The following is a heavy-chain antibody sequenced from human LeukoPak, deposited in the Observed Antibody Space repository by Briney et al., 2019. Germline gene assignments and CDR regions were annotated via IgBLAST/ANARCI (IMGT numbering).Heavy chain of an antibody. V-gene: IGHV3-48*03. CDR1: EFTLTSYE. D-gene: IGHD6-6*01. CDR3: ARGPSIAARYDAFDI. CDR2: ISSSGNTI. J-gene: IGHJ3*02. Sequence: PGGSLRLSCAASEFTLTSYELYWLRQAPGKGLEWVSYISSSGNTISYADSVKGRFTISRDNAKNSLYLQVISLRAEDTAVYYCARGPSIAARYDAFDIWGQGTMVTVSS.